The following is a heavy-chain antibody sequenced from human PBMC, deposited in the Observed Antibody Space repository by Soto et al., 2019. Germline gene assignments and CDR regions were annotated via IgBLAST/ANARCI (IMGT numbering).Heavy chain of an antibody. CDR2: IKQDGSEK. CDR1: GFTFSSYW. D-gene: IGHD3-3*01. J-gene: IGHJ4*02. Sequence: GGSLRLSCAASGFTFSSYWMSWVRQAPGKGLEWVANIKQDGSEKYYVDSVKGRFTISRDNAKNSLYLQMNSLRAEDTAVYYCARDTSRRYYDFWSGYLPGYWGQGTLVTVSS. V-gene: IGHV3-7*01. CDR3: ARDTSRRYYDFWSGYLPGY.